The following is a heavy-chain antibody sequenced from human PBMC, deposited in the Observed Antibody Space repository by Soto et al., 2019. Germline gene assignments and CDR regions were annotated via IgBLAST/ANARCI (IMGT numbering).Heavy chain of an antibody. J-gene: IGHJ6*02. CDR3: ARTLGTSPHFYYFYGMDV. CDR2: LSWNSGSI. D-gene: IGHD2-15*01. CDR1: GFTFDDYA. Sequence: EVKLVESGGGLVQPGRSLRLSCAASGFTFDDYAMHWVRQAPGKGLEWVSSLSWNSGSIAYADSVKGRFTISRDNAKKSLYLQMKSPRPEDTALYYCARTLGTSPHFYYFYGMDVWGQGTTVTVSS. V-gene: IGHV3-9*01.